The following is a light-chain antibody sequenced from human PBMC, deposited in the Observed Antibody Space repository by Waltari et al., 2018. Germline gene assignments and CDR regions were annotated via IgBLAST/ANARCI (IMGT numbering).Light chain of an antibody. J-gene: IGLJ3*02. Sequence: QLMLTQSPSASASLGASVRLTCTLSSRHSSHAVAWPQQQPEKGPRYLMKVNSDGSHIKGDGIPDRFSGSSSGAERYLTISSLQSEDEADYYCQTGGFGIWVFGGGTKLTVL. V-gene: IGLV4-69*01. CDR1: SRHSSHA. CDR3: QTGGFGIWV. CDR2: VNSDGSH.